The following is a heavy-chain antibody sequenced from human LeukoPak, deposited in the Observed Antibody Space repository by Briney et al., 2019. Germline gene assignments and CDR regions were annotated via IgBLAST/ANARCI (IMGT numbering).Heavy chain of an antibody. CDR3: AKPKHIVVVIGWFDP. CDR2: ISGSGGST. Sequence: GGSLRLSCAASGFTFSSYAMSSVRQAPGKGLEWVSAISGSGGSTYYADSVKGRFTISRDNSKNTLYLQMNSLRAEDTAVYYCAKPKHIVVVIGWFDPWGQGTLVTVSS. CDR1: GFTFSSYA. V-gene: IGHV3-23*01. D-gene: IGHD2-21*01. J-gene: IGHJ5*02.